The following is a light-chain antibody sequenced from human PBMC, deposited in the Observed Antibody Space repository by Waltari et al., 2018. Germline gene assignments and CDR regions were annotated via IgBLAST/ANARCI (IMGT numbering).Light chain of an antibody. CDR1: SSDVWSYNL. V-gene: IGLV2-23*01. J-gene: IGLJ3*02. CDR3: CSYAGSSTWV. Sequence: QSALTQPASVSGSPGQSITISCTGTSSDVWSYNLVSWYQQTPGKAPQLMIYEGSKRPSGVSNRFSGSKSGNTASLTISGLQAEDEADYYCCSYAGSSTWVFGGGTKLTVL. CDR2: EGS.